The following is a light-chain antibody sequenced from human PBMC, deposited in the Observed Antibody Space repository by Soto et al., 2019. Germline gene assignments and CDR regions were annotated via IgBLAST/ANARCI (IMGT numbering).Light chain of an antibody. V-gene: IGLV2-14*01. CDR3: SVYTTGSTWV. CDR1: SSDVGVYNY. CDR2: DVT. Sequence: QSVLTQPASVSGSPGQSITISCTGTSSDVGVYNYVSWYQQHPGKAPKLMIYDVTNRPSGVSSRFSGSKSGNTASLTISGRQAEDEADYYCSVYTTGSTWVFGGGTKLTVL. J-gene: IGLJ3*02.